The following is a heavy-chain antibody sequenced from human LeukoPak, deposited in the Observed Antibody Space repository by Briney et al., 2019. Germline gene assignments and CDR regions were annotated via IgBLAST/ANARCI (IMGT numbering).Heavy chain of an antibody. J-gene: IGHJ4*02. CDR1: GYTFTSYA. V-gene: IGHV7-4-1*02. CDR2: INTNTGNP. CDR3: ARGLRYFDWLSEAYFDY. D-gene: IGHD3-9*01. Sequence: ASVKVSCKASGYTFTSYAMNWVRQAPGQGLEWMGRINTNTGNPTYAQGFTGRFVFSLDTSVSTAYLQISSLKAEDTAVYYCARGLRYFDWLSEAYFDYWGRGTLVTVSS.